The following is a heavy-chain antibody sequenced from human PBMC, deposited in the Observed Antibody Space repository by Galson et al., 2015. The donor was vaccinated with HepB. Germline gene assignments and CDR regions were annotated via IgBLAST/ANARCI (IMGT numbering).Heavy chain of an antibody. D-gene: IGHD1-26*01. CDR3: ARHINEVGALDAFDI. CDR2: IYPGDSDT. J-gene: IGHJ3*02. CDR1: GYSFTNYW. Sequence: QSGAEVKKPGESLKISCKGSGYSFTNYWIGWVRQMPGKGLEWMGIIYPGDSDTRHSPSFQGQVTMSADKSISTAYLQWRSLQASDTAIYYCARHINEVGALDAFDIWGQGTMVTVSS. V-gene: IGHV5-51*01.